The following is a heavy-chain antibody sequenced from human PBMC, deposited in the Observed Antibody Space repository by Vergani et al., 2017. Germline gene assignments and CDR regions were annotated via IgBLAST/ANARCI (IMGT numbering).Heavy chain of an antibody. CDR1: GFTFSSYS. J-gene: IGHJ4*02. D-gene: IGHD2-21*02. CDR3: AKTGLVVVTAEPYFFDY. V-gene: IGHV3-23*04. Sequence: EVQLVESGGGLVQPGGSLRLSCAASGFTFSSYSMNWVRQAPGKGLEWVSYISGGGGSTYYADSVKGRFTISRDDSKNMLYLQMNSLRAEDTAVYYCAKTGLVVVTAEPYFFDYWGQGTLVTVSS. CDR2: ISGGGGST.